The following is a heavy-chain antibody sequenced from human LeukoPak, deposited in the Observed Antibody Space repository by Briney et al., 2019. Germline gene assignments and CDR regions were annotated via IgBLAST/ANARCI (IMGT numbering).Heavy chain of an antibody. CDR1: GYTFTSYG. J-gene: IGHJ6*03. D-gene: IGHD3-10*01. Sequence: AASVKVSCKASGYTFTSYGISWVRQAPGQGLEWMGWISAYNGNTNYAQKLQGRVTITADESTSTAYMELSSLRSEDMAVYYCARGHKVRGVIISPRYYYYMDVWGKGTTVTISS. CDR3: ARGHKVRGVIISPRYYYYMDV. CDR2: ISAYNGNT. V-gene: IGHV1-18*03.